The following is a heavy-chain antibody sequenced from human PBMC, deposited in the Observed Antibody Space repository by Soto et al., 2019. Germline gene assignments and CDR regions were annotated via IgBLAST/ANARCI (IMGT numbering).Heavy chain of an antibody. V-gene: IGHV4-4*02. Sequence: QLQLRESGPGLVQPSGTLSLTCDVAGDSLTNNHWWSWVRQAPGKGLEWIGEIWHTGRPNYNPSLKSRVAISIDKSKTQFSLKLSSVTAADTAVYYCVRDFRTGCSSINCYMHWGQGTLVTVSS. J-gene: IGHJ4*02. CDR1: GDSLTNNHW. CDR2: IWHTGRP. D-gene: IGHD2-15*01. CDR3: VRDFRTGCSSINCYMH.